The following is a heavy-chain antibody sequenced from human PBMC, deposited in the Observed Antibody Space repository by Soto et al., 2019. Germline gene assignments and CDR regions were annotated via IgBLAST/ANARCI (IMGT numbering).Heavy chain of an antibody. CDR3: AGRYGTTFDS. CDR2: IYYSGST. CDR1: GGSISSYY. J-gene: IGHJ4*02. D-gene: IGHD1-7*01. Sequence: QVQLQESGPGLVKPSSTLSLTCTVSGGSISSYYWSWIRQPTGKGLELIGYIYYSGSTNYNTSLKSRVTISVDTSKNQFSLKLSSVTAADTAVYYCAGRYGTTFDSWGQGTLVTVSS. V-gene: IGHV4-59*01.